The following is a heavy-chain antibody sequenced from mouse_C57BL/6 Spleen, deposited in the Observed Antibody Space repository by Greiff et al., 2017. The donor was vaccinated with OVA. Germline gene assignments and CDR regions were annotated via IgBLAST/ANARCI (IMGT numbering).Heavy chain of an antibody. V-gene: IGHV5-17*01. CDR1: GFTFSDYG. CDR3: ASGLLYFDY. CDR2: ISSGSSTI. Sequence: EVQGVESGGGLVKPGGSLTLSCAASGFTFSDYGMHWVRQAPEKGLEWVAYISSGSSTIYYADTVKGRFTISRDNAKNTLFLQMTSLRSEDTAMYYCASGLLYFDYWGQGTTLTVSS. D-gene: IGHD3-1*01. J-gene: IGHJ2*01.